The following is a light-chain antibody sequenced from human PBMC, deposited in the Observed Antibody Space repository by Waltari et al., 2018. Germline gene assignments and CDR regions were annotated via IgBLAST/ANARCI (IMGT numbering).Light chain of an antibody. V-gene: IGLV2-23*02. CDR1: SNNVGSYDI. J-gene: IGLJ3*02. Sequence: QPALTQPASVSGSPGQSITISCTGTSNNVGSYDIVSWYQFRPGEVPKLLIYEVIKRASGVSDRFSGSKSDDTASLTISRLQAEDEAAYCCCSYAASAPTLVFGGGTNLTVL. CDR2: EVI. CDR3: CSYAASAPTLV.